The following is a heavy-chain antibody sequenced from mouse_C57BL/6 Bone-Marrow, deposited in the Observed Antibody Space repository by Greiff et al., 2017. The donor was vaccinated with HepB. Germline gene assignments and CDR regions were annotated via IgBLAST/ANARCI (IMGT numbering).Heavy chain of an antibody. D-gene: IGHD1-1*01. Sequence: VQLQQPGAELVMPGASVKLSCKASGYTFTSYWMHWVKQRPGQGLEWIGEIDPSDSYTNYNQKFKGKSTLTVDKSSSTAYMQLSSLTSEDSAVYYCARRPYYYGSSYWYFDVWGTGTTVTVSS. V-gene: IGHV1-69*01. CDR3: ARRPYYYGSSYWYFDV. CDR1: GYTFTSYW. J-gene: IGHJ1*03. CDR2: IDPSDSYT.